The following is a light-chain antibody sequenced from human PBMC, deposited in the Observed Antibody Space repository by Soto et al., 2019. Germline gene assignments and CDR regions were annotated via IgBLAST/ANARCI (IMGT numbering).Light chain of an antibody. CDR2: DAS. CDR3: QNSNSWPPGFS. V-gene: IGKV3-11*01. CDR1: QSVRNY. J-gene: IGKJ2*01. Sequence: EIVLTQSPATLSLSPGDRATLSCRASQSVRNYLAWYQQKPGQAPRLLIDDASSRAIGITARFSGSGSGTDFTLTISILEPEDFAVYYCQNSNSWPPGFSFGQGTKVESK.